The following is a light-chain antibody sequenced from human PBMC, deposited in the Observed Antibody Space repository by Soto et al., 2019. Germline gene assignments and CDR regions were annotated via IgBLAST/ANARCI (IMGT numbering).Light chain of an antibody. V-gene: IGLV3-1*01. CDR1: KLGDKY. CDR3: QAWEINTAQHV. Sequence: SYELTQPPSVSVSPGQTANITCSGDKLGDKYASWYQQKPGQSPVLVIYQDNKRPSAIPERVSGYNSGNTATLTISGTQAIDEADYDCQAWEINTAQHVFGPGTTLTVL. CDR2: QDN. J-gene: IGLJ1*01.